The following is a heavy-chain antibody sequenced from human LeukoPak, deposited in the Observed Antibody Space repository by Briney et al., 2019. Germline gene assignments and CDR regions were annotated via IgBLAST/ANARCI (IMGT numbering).Heavy chain of an antibody. Sequence: GGSLRLSCAASGFTFSDYYMSWIRQAPGKGLEWISYISTSGSNIHYADSVKGRFTISRDNAENSVYLQMNRLRDEDTAIYYCARAYGSGSYWFDYWGQGTLVTVSS. J-gene: IGHJ4*02. CDR2: ISTSGSNI. CDR1: GFTFSDYY. CDR3: ARAYGSGSYWFDY. D-gene: IGHD3-10*01. V-gene: IGHV3-11*04.